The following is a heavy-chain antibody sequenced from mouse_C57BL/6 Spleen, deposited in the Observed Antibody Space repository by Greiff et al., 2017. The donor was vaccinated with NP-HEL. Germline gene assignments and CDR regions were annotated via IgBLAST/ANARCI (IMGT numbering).Heavy chain of an antibody. V-gene: IGHV1-18*01. D-gene: IGHD2-2*01. CDR1: GYTFTDYN. CDR2: INPNNGGT. CDR3: ARKDGYDEYVDV. Sequence: VQLQQSGPELVKPGASVKIPCKASGYTFTDYNMDWVKQSHGKSLEWIGDINPNNGGTIYNQKFKGKATLTVDKSSSTAYMELRSLTSEDTAVYYCARKDGYDEYVDVWGTGTTVTVSS. J-gene: IGHJ1*03.